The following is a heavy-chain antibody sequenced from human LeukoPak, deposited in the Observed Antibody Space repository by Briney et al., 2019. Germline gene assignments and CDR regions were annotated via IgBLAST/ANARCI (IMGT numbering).Heavy chain of an antibody. J-gene: IGHJ4*02. D-gene: IGHD6-13*01. Sequence: GASVKVSCKASGYTFTSYGISWVRQAPGQGLEWMGWISAYNGNTNYAQELQGRVTMTTDTSTSTAYMELRSLRSDDTAVYYCARDGAAYSSSWIPFDYWGQGTLVTVSS. V-gene: IGHV1-18*04. CDR2: ISAYNGNT. CDR3: ARDGAAYSSSWIPFDY. CDR1: GYTFTSYG.